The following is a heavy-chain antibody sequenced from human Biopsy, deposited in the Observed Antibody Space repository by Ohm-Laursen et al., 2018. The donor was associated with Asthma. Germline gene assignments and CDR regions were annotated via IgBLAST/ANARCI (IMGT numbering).Heavy chain of an antibody. CDR1: GLAFGKYG. J-gene: IGHJ4*02. CDR2: ITHDGSRM. Sequence: SLRLSCAASGLAFGKYGMDWARQAPGRGPQLVAVITHDGSRMYYADSVRGRFTISRDNSRNTLYLEMSSLRVDDTAVYYCAKNNDQQLAYWGRGTLVTVSS. D-gene: IGHD6-13*01. CDR3: AKNNDQQLAY. V-gene: IGHV3-30*18.